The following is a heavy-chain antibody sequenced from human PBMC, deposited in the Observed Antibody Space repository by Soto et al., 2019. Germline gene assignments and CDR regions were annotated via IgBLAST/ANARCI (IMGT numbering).Heavy chain of an antibody. CDR1: GFTFGDSY. V-gene: IGHV3-11*06. CDR3: VRGRGGGLFDP. CDR2: MSPGSRYP. D-gene: IGHD2-15*01. Sequence: NPGGSLRLSCAVSGFTFGDSYMSWIRQAPWKGLEWLSYMSPGSRYPAYADSVKGRFTVSRDNAKRSLFLQMTSLTAEDTAIYYCVRGRGGGLFDPCGQGTMVAVSS. J-gene: IGHJ5*02.